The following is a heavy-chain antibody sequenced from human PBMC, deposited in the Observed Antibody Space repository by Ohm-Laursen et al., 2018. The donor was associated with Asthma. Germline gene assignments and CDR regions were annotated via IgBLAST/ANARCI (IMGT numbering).Heavy chain of an antibody. Sequence: GTLSLTCAVSGASITRNFWGWIRQSPGKGLEWIGSMYYIGSPKYNPSLESRVTMSVDTSKNQFSLRLSSLTAADTAVYYCARAPVDTAMGSFDYWGQGTLVTVSS. CDR2: MYYIGSP. CDR3: ARAPVDTAMGSFDY. D-gene: IGHD5-18*01. J-gene: IGHJ4*02. CDR1: GASITRNF. V-gene: IGHV4-59*01.